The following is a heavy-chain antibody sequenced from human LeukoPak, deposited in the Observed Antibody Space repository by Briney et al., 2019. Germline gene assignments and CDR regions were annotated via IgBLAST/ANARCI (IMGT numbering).Heavy chain of an antibody. CDR1: VGSFSGYY. V-gene: IGHV4-34*01. J-gene: IGHJ4*02. D-gene: IGHD6-13*01. Sequence: SETLSLTCAVYVGSFSGYYWSWIRQPPGKGLEWIGEINHSGSTNYNPSLKSRVTISVDTSKNQFSLKLSSVTAADTAVYYCARVSKRAAAGAHPDYWGQGTLVTVSS. CDR2: INHSGST. CDR3: ARVSKRAAAGAHPDY.